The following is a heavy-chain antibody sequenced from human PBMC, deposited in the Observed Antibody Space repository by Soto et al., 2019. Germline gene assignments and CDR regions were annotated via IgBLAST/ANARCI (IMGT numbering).Heavy chain of an antibody. D-gene: IGHD6-19*01. V-gene: IGHV4-59*08. CDR1: GGSISSYY. Sequence: QVQLQESGPGLVKPSETLSLTCTVSGGSISSYYWSWIRQPPGKGLEWIGYIYYSGSTNYNPSLKSRVTISVDTSKNQFSLKLSSVTAADTAVYYCARHRAEGSVAGTGYYYGMDVWGQGTTVTVSS. CDR2: IYYSGST. J-gene: IGHJ6*02. CDR3: ARHRAEGSVAGTGYYYGMDV.